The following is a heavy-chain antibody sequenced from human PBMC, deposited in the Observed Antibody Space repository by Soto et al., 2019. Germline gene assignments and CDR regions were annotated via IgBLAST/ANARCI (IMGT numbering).Heavy chain of an antibody. CDR2: IKSKTDGGTT. J-gene: IGHJ6*02. Sequence: PGGSLRLSCSASGFTFSNAWMSWVRQAPGKGLEWVGRIKSKTDGGTTDYAAPVKGRFTISRDDSKNTLYLQMNSLETEDTDVYYCTTAMEYQLTGYYYYYGMDVWGQGTTVTVSS. CDR1: GFTFSNAW. D-gene: IGHD2-2*01. V-gene: IGHV3-15*01. CDR3: TTAMEYQLTGYYYYYGMDV.